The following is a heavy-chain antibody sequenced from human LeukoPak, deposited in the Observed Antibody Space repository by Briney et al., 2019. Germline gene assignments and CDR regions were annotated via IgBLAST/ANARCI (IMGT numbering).Heavy chain of an antibody. D-gene: IGHD6-13*01. Sequence: ASVKVSCKAPGGTFSSSPISWVRQAPGQGLEWMGRIIPILGVADYAQRFQGRVTITADKSTSTAYMELSSLRSEDTAVYYCARGQAAAGPVDYWGQGTLVTVSS. CDR1: GGTFSSSP. J-gene: IGHJ4*02. CDR3: ARGQAAAGPVDY. V-gene: IGHV1-69*04. CDR2: IIPILGVA.